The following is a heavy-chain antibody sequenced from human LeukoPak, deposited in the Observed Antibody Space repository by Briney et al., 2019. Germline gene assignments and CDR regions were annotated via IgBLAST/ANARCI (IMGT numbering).Heavy chain of an antibody. V-gene: IGHV4-59*01. CDR2: IYYSGST. Sequence: SETLSLTCTVSGGSISSYYWSWIRQPPGKGLEWIGYIYYSGSTNYNPSLKSRVTISVDTSKNQFSLKLSSVTAADTAVYYCARGPRGWSGYPYYFDYWGQGTLVTVSS. J-gene: IGHJ4*02. D-gene: IGHD3-3*01. CDR3: ARGPRGWSGYPYYFDY. CDR1: GGSISSYY.